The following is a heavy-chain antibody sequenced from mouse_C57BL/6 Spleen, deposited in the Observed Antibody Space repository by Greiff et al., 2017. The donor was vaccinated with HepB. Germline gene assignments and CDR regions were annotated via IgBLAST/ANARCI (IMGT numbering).Heavy chain of an antibody. Sequence: QVQLQQPGAELVMPGASVKLSCKASGYTFTSYWMHWVKQRPGQGLEWIGEIDPSDSYTNYNQKFKGKSTLTVDKSSSTAYMQLSSLTSEDSAVYYCARGDGYYAYWGQGTTLTVSS. CDR2: IDPSDSYT. V-gene: IGHV1-69*01. CDR1: GYTFTSYW. J-gene: IGHJ2*01. D-gene: IGHD2-3*01. CDR3: ARGDGYYAY.